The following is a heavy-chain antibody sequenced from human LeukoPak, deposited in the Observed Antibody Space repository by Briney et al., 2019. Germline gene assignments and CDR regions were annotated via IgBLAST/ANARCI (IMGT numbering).Heavy chain of an antibody. Sequence: ASVKVSCKASGYTFTGYYVHWVRQAPGQGLEWMGWINPNSGGTNYAQKFQGRVTMTRDTSISTAYMELSRLRSDDTAVYYCARVGAYYGSRSKQYYYYGMDVWGQGTTVTVSS. CDR1: GYTFTGYY. V-gene: IGHV1-2*02. D-gene: IGHD3-10*01. CDR2: INPNSGGT. CDR3: ARVGAYYGSRSKQYYYYGMDV. J-gene: IGHJ6*02.